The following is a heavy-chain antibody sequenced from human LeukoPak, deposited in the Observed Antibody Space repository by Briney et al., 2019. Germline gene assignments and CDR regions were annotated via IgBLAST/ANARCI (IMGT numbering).Heavy chain of an antibody. V-gene: IGHV3-48*03. Sequence: PGGSLRLSCAASGFTFSSYEMNWVRQAPGKGLEWVSYISSSGSTIYYADSVKGRFTISRDNAKKSLYLQMNSLRAEDTAVYYCTIFAAAGYYSNTKIDYWGQGTLVTVSS. CDR3: TIFAAAGYYSNTKIDY. CDR2: ISSSGSTI. CDR1: GFTFSSYE. J-gene: IGHJ4*02. D-gene: IGHD6-13*01.